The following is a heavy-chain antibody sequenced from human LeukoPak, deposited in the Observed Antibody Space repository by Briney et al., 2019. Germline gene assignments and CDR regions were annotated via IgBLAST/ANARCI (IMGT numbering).Heavy chain of an antibody. CDR1: GGSISSGDYY. V-gene: IGHV4-30-4*08. J-gene: IGHJ4*02. CDR3: ARGHDYGDYFDY. CDR2: IYYSGST. Sequence: TSETLSLTCTVSGGSISSGDYYWSWIRQPPGKGLGWIGYIYYSGSTYYNPSLKSRVTISVDTSKNQFSLKLSSVTAADTAVYYCARGHDYGDYFDYWGQGTLVTVSS. D-gene: IGHD4-17*01.